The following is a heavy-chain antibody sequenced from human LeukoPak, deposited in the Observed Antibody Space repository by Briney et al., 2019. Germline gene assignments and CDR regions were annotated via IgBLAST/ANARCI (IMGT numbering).Heavy chain of an antibody. J-gene: IGHJ6*03. CDR3: ARDKDYVRYYYMDV. V-gene: IGHV3-30*04. CDR2: LSYDGNNK. D-gene: IGHD3-16*01. CDR1: GFTFGSSA. Sequence: GGSLRLSCAASGFTFGSSAMTWVRQAPGKGLEWVAILSYDGNNKYYADSVKGRFTISRDNSKNALYLQMNSLRAEDTAVYYCARDKDYVRYYYMDVWGKGTTVTVSS.